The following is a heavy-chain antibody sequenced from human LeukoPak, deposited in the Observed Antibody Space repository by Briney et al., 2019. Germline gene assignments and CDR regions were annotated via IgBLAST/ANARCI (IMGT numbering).Heavy chain of an antibody. V-gene: IGHV4-39*07. J-gene: IGHJ4*02. CDR3: AREIGSEGNPTVESFDY. Sequence: SETLSLTCTVSGGSISSSSYYWGWIRQPPGKGLEWIGSIYYSGSTYYNPSLKSRVTISVDTSKNQFSLKLSSVTAADTAVYYCAREIGSEGNPTVESFDYWGQGTLVTVSS. CDR2: IYYSGST. D-gene: IGHD1-1*01. CDR1: GGSISSSSYY.